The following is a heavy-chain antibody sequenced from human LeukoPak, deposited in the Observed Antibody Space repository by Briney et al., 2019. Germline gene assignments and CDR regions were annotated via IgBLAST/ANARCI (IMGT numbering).Heavy chain of an antibody. Sequence: GGTLRLSCAASGFTFSSYGMSWVRQAPGKGLEWVSAISGSGGSTYYADSVKGRFTISRDNSKNTLYLQMNSLRAEDTAVYYCAKGFEATGTTSYYYYYYMDVWGKGTTVTISS. D-gene: IGHD1-1*01. CDR2: ISGSGGST. V-gene: IGHV3-23*01. J-gene: IGHJ6*03. CDR3: AKGFEATGTTSYYYYYYMDV. CDR1: GFTFSSYG.